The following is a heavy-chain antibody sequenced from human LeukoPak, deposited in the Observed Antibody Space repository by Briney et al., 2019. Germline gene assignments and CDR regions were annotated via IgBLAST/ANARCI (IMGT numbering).Heavy chain of an antibody. D-gene: IGHD2-21*02. CDR3: ARTDWSVTHLGMDV. CDR2: ISAYNGNT. Sequence: ASVKVSCKASGYTFTSYGISWVRQAPGQGLEWMGWISAYNGNTNYAQKLQGRVTMTTDPSTSTAYMELRSLRSDDTAVYYCARTDWSVTHLGMDVWGKGTTVTVSS. V-gene: IGHV1-18*01. CDR1: GYTFTSYG. J-gene: IGHJ6*03.